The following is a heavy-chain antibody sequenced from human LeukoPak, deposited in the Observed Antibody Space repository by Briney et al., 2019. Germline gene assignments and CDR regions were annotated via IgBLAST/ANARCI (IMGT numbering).Heavy chain of an antibody. J-gene: IGHJ4*02. D-gene: IGHD6-13*01. V-gene: IGHV3-64*02. Sequence: PGGSLRLSCVASGFTFRSYSMHWVRLVPGKGLEDVSSISNSGGSTYYADSVKGRITISRDNSKNTLYLQMNSLRAEDTAVYYRAKRPYSSSWYGFYGYWGQGTLVTVSS. CDR2: ISNSGGST. CDR1: GFTFRSYS. CDR3: AKRPYSSSWYGFYGY.